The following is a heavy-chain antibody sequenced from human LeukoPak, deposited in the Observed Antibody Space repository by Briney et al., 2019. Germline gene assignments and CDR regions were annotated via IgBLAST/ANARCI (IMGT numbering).Heavy chain of an antibody. Sequence: SQTLSLTCAISGDSVSSNSAGWNWLRQSPSRGLEWLGRTYYRSKWYNDDALSVKSRITINPDTAKNQFSLKLTSVTAADTAVYYCAKSNGYGLVDIWGQGTMVTVSS. J-gene: IGHJ3*02. D-gene: IGHD3-10*01. V-gene: IGHV6-1*01. CDR3: AKSNGYGLVDI. CDR2: TYYRSKWYN. CDR1: GDSVSSNSAG.